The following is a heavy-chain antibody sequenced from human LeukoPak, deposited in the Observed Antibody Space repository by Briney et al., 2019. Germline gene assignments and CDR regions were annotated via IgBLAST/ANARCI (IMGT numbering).Heavy chain of an antibody. CDR2: IYSGGST. V-gene: IGHV3-66*01. Sequence: GGSLSLSCARSGFNVSRNYMSWVRQAPGDGLEWVSVIYSGGSTYYADPVKGRFTISRDNSKNTLNLQMNSLRAEDTAVYYCARAPRYSSLGYWGQGTLVTVSS. CDR1: GFNVSRNY. J-gene: IGHJ4*02. D-gene: IGHD6-13*01. CDR3: ARAPRYSSLGY.